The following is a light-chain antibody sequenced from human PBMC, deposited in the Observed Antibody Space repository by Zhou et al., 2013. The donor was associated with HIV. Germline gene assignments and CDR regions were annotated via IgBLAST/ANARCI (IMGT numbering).Light chain of an antibody. J-gene: IGKJ5*01. CDR1: QSISSY. Sequence: DIQMTQSPSSLSASVGDRVTITCRASQSISSYLNWYQQKPGKAPKLLIYKASSLESGVPSRFSGSGSGTHFTFTINSLQPEDFATYYCQQYGNPPITFGQGHDWKLN. CDR3: QQYGNPPIT. CDR2: KAS. V-gene: IGKV1-33*01.